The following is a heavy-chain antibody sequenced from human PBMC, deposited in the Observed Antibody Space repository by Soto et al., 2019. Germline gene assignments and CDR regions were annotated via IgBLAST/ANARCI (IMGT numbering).Heavy chain of an antibody. V-gene: IGHV3-23*01. CDR2: ISGGGDAT. D-gene: IGHD4-17*01. J-gene: IGHJ2*01. CDR3: GRKSQGSVTVTGNWYFDL. Sequence: EVQLLESGGGLLQPGGSLRLSCAASGFTFGGYAMNWVRQAPGKGLEWVSGISGGGDATFYTDSVKGRFTISRDKSGNRLYLQMNGLRAEDTAVYFCGRKSQGSVTVTGNWYFDLWGRGTLVTVSS. CDR1: GFTFGGYA.